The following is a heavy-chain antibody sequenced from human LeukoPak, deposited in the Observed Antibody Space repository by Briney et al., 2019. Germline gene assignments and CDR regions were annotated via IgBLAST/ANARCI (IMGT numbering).Heavy chain of an antibody. J-gene: IGHJ6*02. Sequence: GGFLRLSCAASGFTFDDYAMHWVRQAPGKGLEWVSGISWNSGNIGYADSVKGRFTISRDNAKNSLYLQMISLRAEDTALYYCVKDIKSVSDRGINDFWTVWRGMDVWGQGTTVTVSS. V-gene: IGHV3-9*01. D-gene: IGHD3-3*01. CDR2: ISWNSGNI. CDR1: GFTFDDYA. CDR3: VKDIKSVSDRGINDFWTVWRGMDV.